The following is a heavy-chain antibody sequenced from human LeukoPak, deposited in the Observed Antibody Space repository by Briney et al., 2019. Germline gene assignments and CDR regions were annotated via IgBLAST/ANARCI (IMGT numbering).Heavy chain of an antibody. CDR3: AKGGWQQLLDY. CDR2: INSGGSTL. D-gene: IGHD6-13*01. V-gene: IGHV3-48*03. CDR1: GFTFSSYE. J-gene: IGHJ4*02. Sequence: GGSLRLSCAASGFTFSSYEMNWVRQAPGKGLEWVSYINSGGSTLYYADSVKGRFTISRDNAKNSLYLQMNSLRAEDTAIYYCAKGGWQQLLDYWGQGTLVTVSS.